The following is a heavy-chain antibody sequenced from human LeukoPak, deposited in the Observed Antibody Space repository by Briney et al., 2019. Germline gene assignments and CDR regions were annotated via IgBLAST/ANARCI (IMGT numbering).Heavy chain of an antibody. CDR1: GFTFSNYA. CDR2: ISGSGGGT. D-gene: IGHD6-13*01. Sequence: PGGSLRLSCSASGFTFSNYAMGWVRQAPGKGLQWVSLISGSGGGTYFADSVKGRFTISRDNSKNTLYLQMDGRRAEDTSIYYCAPDLRGSAWSLDDWGQGTLVSVSS. J-gene: IGHJ4*02. V-gene: IGHV3-23*01. CDR3: APDLRGSAWSLDD.